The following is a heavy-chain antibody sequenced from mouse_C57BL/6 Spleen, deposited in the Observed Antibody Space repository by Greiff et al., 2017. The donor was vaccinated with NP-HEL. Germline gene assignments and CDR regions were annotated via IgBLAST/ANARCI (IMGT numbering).Heavy chain of an antibody. D-gene: IGHD2-12*01. J-gene: IGHJ2*01. V-gene: IGHV1-15*01. CDR2: IDPETGGT. CDR1: GYTFTDYE. Sequence: QVQLKESGAELVRPGASVTLSCKASGYTFTDYEMHWVKQTPVHGLEWIGAIDPETGGTAYNQKFKGKAILTADKSSSTAYMELRSLTSEDSAVYYCTRFTIVFDYWGQGTTLTVSS. CDR3: TRFTIVFDY.